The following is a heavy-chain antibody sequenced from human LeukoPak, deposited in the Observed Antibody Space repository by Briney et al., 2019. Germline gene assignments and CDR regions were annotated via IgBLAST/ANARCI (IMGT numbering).Heavy chain of an antibody. D-gene: IGHD6-6*01. Sequence: ASVKVSCKASGGTFSSYAISWVRQAPGQGLEWMGGIIPIFGTANYAQKFQGRVTIAADESTSTAYMELSSLRSEDTAVYYCARALRSSSSSPFDYWGQGTLVTVSS. CDR2: IIPIFGTA. CDR1: GGTFSSYA. CDR3: ARALRSSSSSPFDY. V-gene: IGHV1-69*13. J-gene: IGHJ4*02.